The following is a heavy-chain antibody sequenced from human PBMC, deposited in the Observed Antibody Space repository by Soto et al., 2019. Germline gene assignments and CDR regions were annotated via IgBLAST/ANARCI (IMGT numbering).Heavy chain of an antibody. V-gene: IGHV3-23*01. J-gene: IGHJ4*02. D-gene: IGHD5-12*01. CDR3: AKAKGIVPTTTIEY. CDR1: GFSFSSFA. Sequence: EVQLLESWGGLVQPGGSLRLSCVASGFSFSSFAMNWVRQAPGRGLEWVSVISGSGGSTYYADSVKGRFTISRDNSKNTMYLQMNSLRAEDTAVYYCAKAKGIVPTTTIEYWGQGTLVTVSS. CDR2: ISGSGGST.